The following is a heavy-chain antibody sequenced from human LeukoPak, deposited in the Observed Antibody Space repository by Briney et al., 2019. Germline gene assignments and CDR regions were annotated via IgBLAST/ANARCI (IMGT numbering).Heavy chain of an antibody. CDR2: INPNSDGT. J-gene: IGHJ4*02. V-gene: IGHV1-2*02. CDR1: GYTFTGYY. Sequence: ASVKVSCRASGYTFTGYYMHWVRQAPGQGLEWMGWINPNSDGTNYAQKFQGRVTMTRDTSISTAYMELSRLRSDDTAVYYCARGTSISLVRGVIGRYWGQGTLVTVSS. D-gene: IGHD3-10*01. CDR3: ARGTSISLVRGVIGRY.